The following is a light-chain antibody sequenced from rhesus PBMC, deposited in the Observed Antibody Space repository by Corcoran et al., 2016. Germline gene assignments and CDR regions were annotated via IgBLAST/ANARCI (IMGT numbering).Light chain of an antibody. Sequence: DIQMTQSPSSLSASVGDRVTITCRASQGISNWLAWYQQKPGKALKLLIYKASTLHSGVPSRFSGSGSGTEFTLTISSLQPEDFATSYCQQHNSTPFTFGPGTKLDIK. CDR3: QQHNSTPFT. V-gene: IGKV1-21*01. CDR1: QGISNW. J-gene: IGKJ3*01. CDR2: KAS.